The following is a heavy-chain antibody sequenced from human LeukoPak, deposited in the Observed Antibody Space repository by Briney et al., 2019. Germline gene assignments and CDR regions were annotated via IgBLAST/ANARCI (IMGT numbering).Heavy chain of an antibody. J-gene: IGHJ6*03. Sequence: PGGSLRLSCAASGFTFSSYSMNWVRQAPGKGLEWVSSISSRSSYIYYADSVKGRFTISRGNAKNSLYLQMNSLRAEDTAVYYCARVWNPYYYYYYMDVWGKGTTVTVSS. CDR3: ARVWNPYYYYYYMDV. CDR2: ISSRSSYI. CDR1: GFTFSSYS. V-gene: IGHV3-21*01. D-gene: IGHD1-1*01.